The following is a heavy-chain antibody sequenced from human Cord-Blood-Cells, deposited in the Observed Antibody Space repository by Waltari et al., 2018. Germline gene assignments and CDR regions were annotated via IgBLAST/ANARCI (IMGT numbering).Heavy chain of an antibody. J-gene: IGHJ3*02. CDR3: ARARCTGGVCYDAFDI. Sequence: QVQLVQFGPEVTQPGASVKVYCKASGYPSTGSTMQWVRQDPVQGLELMGRINPNSGGTNYAQKFQGRVTMTRDTSISTAYMELSRLRSDDTAVYYCARARCTGGVCYDAFDIWGQGTMVTVSS. CDR2: INPNSGGT. CDR1: GYPSTGST. V-gene: IGHV1-2*06. D-gene: IGHD2-8*02.